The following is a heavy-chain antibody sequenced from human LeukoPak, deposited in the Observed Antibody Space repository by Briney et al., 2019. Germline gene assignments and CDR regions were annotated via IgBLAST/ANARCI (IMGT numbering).Heavy chain of an antibody. J-gene: IGHJ4*02. V-gene: IGHV4-34*01. CDR3: AKTLWFGDTAVYFDY. CDR2: INHSGST. CDR1: GGSFSGYY. Sequence: SETLSLTCAVYGGSFSGYYWSWIRQPPGKGLEWIGEINHSGSTNYNPSLKSRVTISVDTSKNQFSLKLSSVTAADTAVYYCAKTLWFGDTAVYFDYWGQGTLVTVSS. D-gene: IGHD3-10*01.